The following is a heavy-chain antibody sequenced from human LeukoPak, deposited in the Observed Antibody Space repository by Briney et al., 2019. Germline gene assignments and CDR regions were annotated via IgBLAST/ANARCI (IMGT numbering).Heavy chain of an antibody. Sequence: GGSLRLSCAASGFTFNDYYMSWIRQAPGRGLEWLSYINIGGTDTHYADSVKGRFTISRDNAKKSLYLEMNNLRAEDTAVYYCATDGAGFDTWGQGVLVTVSS. CDR1: GFTFNDYY. CDR2: INIGGTDT. J-gene: IGHJ5*02. CDR3: ATDGAGFDT. V-gene: IGHV3-11*01.